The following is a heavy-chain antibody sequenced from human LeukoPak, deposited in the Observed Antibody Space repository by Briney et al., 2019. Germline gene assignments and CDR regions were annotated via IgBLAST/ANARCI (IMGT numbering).Heavy chain of an antibody. Sequence: PGGSLRLSCAASGFNFIRYTMTWVRQAPGKGLEWVSSISGTSTYIFYADSVKGRFTISRDNAGNSLYLQMNSLRAEDTAVYYCAKFRGHYGDYEYYFDYWGQGTLVTVSS. CDR3: AKFRGHYGDYEYYFDY. J-gene: IGHJ4*02. V-gene: IGHV3-21*01. CDR2: ISGTSTYI. CDR1: GFNFIRYT. D-gene: IGHD4-17*01.